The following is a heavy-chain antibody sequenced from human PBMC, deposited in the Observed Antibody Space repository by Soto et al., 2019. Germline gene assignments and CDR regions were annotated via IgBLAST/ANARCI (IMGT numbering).Heavy chain of an antibody. J-gene: IGHJ4*02. Sequence: VQLVESAGGVVQPGRSLRLSCASSGFTFSSSSIHWVRQAPGKGLEWVAVISYDGSNKFYADSVKGRFTISRDNSKNTLYLQMDGLRSEGTAVYYCAKDRVVAGIGEFDYWGQGTLVTVSS. D-gene: IGHD6-19*01. CDR2: ISYDGSNK. CDR3: AKDRVVAGIGEFDY. CDR1: GFTFSSSS. V-gene: IGHV3-30*01.